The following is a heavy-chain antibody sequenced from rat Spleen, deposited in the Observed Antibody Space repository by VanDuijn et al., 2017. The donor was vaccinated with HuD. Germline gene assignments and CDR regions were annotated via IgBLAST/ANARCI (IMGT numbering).Heavy chain of an antibody. D-gene: IGHD1-7*01. CDR1: GFTFSSYW. Sequence: EVQLVETGGGLVQPGRSLKLSCVASGFTFSSYWMYWIRQAPGKGLEWVSSINTDGGRTYYPDSVKGRFTISRDNAENTVYLQMNSLRSEDTATYYCAKDNLGLTGVMDAWGQGASVTVSS. J-gene: IGHJ4*01. CDR3: AKDNLGLTGVMDA. CDR2: INTDGGRT. V-gene: IGHV5-58*01.